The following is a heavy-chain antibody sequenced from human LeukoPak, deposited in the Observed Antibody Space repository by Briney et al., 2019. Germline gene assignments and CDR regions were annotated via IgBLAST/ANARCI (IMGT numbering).Heavy chain of an antibody. CDR1: GFTFSSYS. D-gene: IGHD4-17*01. CDR3: AREGYGDYDLDY. V-gene: IGHV3-21*01. CDR2: ITSSSSYI. Sequence: GGSLRLSCAASGFTFSSYSMNWVRQAPGKGLEWVSSITSSSSYIYYADSVKGRFTISRDNAKNSLYLQMNSLRAEDTAVYYCAREGYGDYDLDYWGQGTLVTVSS. J-gene: IGHJ4*02.